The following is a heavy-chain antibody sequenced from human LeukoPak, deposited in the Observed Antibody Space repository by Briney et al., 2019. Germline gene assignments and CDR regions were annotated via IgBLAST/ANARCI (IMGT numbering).Heavy chain of an antibody. V-gene: IGHV4-59*08. CDR1: GGSISSYY. CDR2: FYYGGST. Sequence: PSETLSLTCTVSGGSISSYYWSWIRQPPGKGLEWIGYFYYGGSTKYNPSLNSRVTISADTSKNQSSLKLSSVTAADTAVYYCARHIESGTNDAFDIWGQGTMVTVSS. J-gene: IGHJ3*02. CDR3: ARHIESGTNDAFDI. D-gene: IGHD3-10*01.